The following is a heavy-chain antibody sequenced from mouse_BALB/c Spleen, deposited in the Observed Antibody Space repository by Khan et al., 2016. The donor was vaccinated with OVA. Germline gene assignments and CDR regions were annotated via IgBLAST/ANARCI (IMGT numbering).Heavy chain of an antibody. CDR3: ARSGGNFHWYFDV. V-gene: IGHV5-17*02. CDR2: ISSGSSTI. D-gene: IGHD3-1*01. Sequence: EVHLVESGGGLVQPGGSRKLSCAASGFTFSNFGMHWVRQAPKKGLEWVAYISSGSSTIYYVDTVKGRFTISRDNPKNTLFLQMNSLRSEDTAIYYCARSGGNFHWYFDVWGAGTSVTVSS. J-gene: IGHJ1*01. CDR1: GFTFSNFG.